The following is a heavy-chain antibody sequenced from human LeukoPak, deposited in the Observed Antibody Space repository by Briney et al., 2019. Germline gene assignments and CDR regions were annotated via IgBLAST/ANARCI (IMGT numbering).Heavy chain of an antibody. CDR3: AGYQFWFQNDV. Sequence: PSETLSLTCAVSGGSFSANYWSWIRQPPGGGLEWIAEIYPSGATQYNPFLTGRVTISADRSKSQFSLRLSSVTAADTAVYYCAGYQFWFQNDVWGQGTLVTVSS. V-gene: IGHV4-34*01. CDR2: IYPSGAT. CDR1: GGSFSANY. D-gene: IGHD3-3*01. J-gene: IGHJ4*02.